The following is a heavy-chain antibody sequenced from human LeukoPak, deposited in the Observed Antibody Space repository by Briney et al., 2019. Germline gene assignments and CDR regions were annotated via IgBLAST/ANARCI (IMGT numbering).Heavy chain of an antibody. J-gene: IGHJ4*02. CDR3: AGGNSGSYCY. CDR2: ISYDGSNK. V-gene: IGHV3-30*04. Sequence: GGSLRLSCAASGFTFSSYAMHWVRQAPGKGLEWVAVISYDGSNKYYADSVKGRFTISRDNSKNTLYLQMNSLRAEDTAVYYCAGGNSGSYCYWGQGTLVTVSS. CDR1: GFTFSSYA. D-gene: IGHD3-10*01.